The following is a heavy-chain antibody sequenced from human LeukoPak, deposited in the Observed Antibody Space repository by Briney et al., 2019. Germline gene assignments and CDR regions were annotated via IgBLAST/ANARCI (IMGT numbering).Heavy chain of an antibody. J-gene: IGHJ3*02. CDR3: AREPVASSWYPGAFDI. Sequence: ASVKVSCKASGYTFTGYYMHWVRQAPGQGLEWMGWINPNSGGTNYAQKFQGWVTMTRDTSISTAYMELSRLRSDDTAVYYCAREPVASSWYPGAFDIWGQGTMVTVSS. CDR2: INPNSGGT. V-gene: IGHV1-2*04. D-gene: IGHD6-13*01. CDR1: GYTFTGYY.